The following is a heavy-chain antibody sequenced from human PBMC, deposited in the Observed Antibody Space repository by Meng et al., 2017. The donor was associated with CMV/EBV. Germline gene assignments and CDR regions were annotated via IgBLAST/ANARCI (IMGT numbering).Heavy chain of an antibody. CDR2: ISSSSSYI. Sequence: GGSLRLSCAASGFTFSSYSMNWVRQAPGKGLEWVSSISSSSSYIYYADSVKGRFTISRDNAKNSLYLQMNSLRAEDTAVYYCARDYDGSGEGYYYGMDVWGQRTTVTVSS. J-gene: IGHJ6*02. CDR3: ARDYDGSGEGYYYGMDV. V-gene: IGHV3-21*01. D-gene: IGHD3-10*01. CDR1: GFTFSSYS.